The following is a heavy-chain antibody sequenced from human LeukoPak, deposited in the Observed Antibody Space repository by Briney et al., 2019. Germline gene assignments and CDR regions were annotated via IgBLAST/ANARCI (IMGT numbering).Heavy chain of an antibody. V-gene: IGHV3-74*01. CDR2: INSDGSST. CDR3: AREGPHYYGSGSHFDY. D-gene: IGHD3-10*01. Sequence: QSGGSLRLSCAASGFTFSSYWMHWVRQAPGKGLVWVSRINSDGSSTSYADSVKGRFTISRGNAKNTLYLQMNSLRAEDTAVYYCAREGPHYYGSGSHFDYWGQGTLVTVSS. J-gene: IGHJ4*02. CDR1: GFTFSSYW.